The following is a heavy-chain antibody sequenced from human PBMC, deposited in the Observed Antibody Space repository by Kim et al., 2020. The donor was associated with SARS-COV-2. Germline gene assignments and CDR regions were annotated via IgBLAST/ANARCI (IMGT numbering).Heavy chain of an antibody. CDR3: ARVPRGIAVAGFDY. V-gene: IGHV6-1*01. J-gene: IGHJ4*02. Sequence: AVSVKSRITINPDTSKHQFSLQLNSVTPEDTAVYYCARVPRGIAVAGFDYWGQGTLVTVSS. D-gene: IGHD6-19*01.